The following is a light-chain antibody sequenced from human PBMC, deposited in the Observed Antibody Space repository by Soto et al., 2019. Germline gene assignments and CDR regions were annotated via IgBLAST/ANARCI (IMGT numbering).Light chain of an antibody. CDR2: DVS. CDR1: SSDIGGYNY. J-gene: IGLJ3*02. Sequence: QSALTQPASVSGSPGQSITISCTGTSSDIGGYNYVSWYQQHPGKAPKLMIYDVSNRPSGVSNRFSGSKSGNTASLTISGLQAEDEADYYCSSYTGSSTLDWVFGGGTKVTVL. V-gene: IGLV2-14*01. CDR3: SSYTGSSTLDWV.